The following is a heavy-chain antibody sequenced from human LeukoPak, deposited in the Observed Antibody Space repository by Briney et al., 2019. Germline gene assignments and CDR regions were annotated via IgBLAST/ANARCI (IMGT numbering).Heavy chain of an antibody. D-gene: IGHD1-7*01. CDR1: GFTFSSYW. V-gene: IGHV3-74*01. J-gene: IGHJ4*02. CDR2: MNGEGTTI. Sequence: GGSLRLSGAASGFTFSSYWMHWVRQAPGKGLMWVSRMNGEGTTIDYADSVKGRFTVSRDYAKNTLFLQMNNLRTEDTALYFCATARNFRFEYWGQGSLVIVSA. CDR3: ATARNFRFEY.